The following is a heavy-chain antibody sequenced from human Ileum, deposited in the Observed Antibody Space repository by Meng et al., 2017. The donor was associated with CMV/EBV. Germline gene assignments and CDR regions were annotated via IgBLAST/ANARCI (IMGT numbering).Heavy chain of an antibody. Sequence: GESLKISCAASGFTFSSYAMSWVRQAPGKGLEWVSAISGSGGSTYYADSVKGRFTISRDNSKNTLYLQMNRLRSDDTAVYYCARDVDDILTGYYSGMDVWGQGTMVTVSS. V-gene: IGHV3-23*01. CDR3: ARDVDDILTGYYSGMDV. J-gene: IGHJ6*02. D-gene: IGHD3-9*01. CDR2: ISGSGGST. CDR1: GFTFSSYA.